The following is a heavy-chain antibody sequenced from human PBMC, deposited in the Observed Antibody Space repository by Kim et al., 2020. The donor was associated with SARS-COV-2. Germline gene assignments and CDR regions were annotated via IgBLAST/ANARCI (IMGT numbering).Heavy chain of an antibody. J-gene: IGHJ4*02. D-gene: IGHD6-13*01. Sequence: DSVKGRFTISRDNSKNTLYLQMNSLRAEDTAVYYCATGVDYSSSWYYFDYWGQGTLVTVSS. CDR3: ATGVDYSSSWYYFDY. V-gene: IGHV3-23*01.